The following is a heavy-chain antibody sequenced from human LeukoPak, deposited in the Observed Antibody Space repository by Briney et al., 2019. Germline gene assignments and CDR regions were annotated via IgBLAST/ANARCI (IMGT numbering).Heavy chain of an antibody. CDR2: INHSGST. D-gene: IGHD3-16*01. CDR3: ARSGSGMGFTFGGVINY. J-gene: IGHJ4*02. V-gene: IGHV4-34*01. CDR1: GGSFSGYY. Sequence: SETLSLTCAVYGGSFSGYYWSWIRQPPGKGLERIGEINHSGSTNYNPSLKSRVTISVDTSKNQFSLKLSSVTAADTAVYYCARSGSGMGFTFGGVINYWGQGTLVTVSS.